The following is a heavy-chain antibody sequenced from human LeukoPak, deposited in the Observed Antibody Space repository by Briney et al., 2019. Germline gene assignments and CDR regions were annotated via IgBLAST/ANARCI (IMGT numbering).Heavy chain of an antibody. CDR2: FSGSGGST. V-gene: IGHV3-23*01. D-gene: IGHD6-19*01. CDR1: GFTFSSYA. Sequence: GGSLRLSCAASGFTFSSYAMSWVRQAPGKGLECISGFSGSGGSTYYADSVKGRFTISRDNSKHTLYLQMNSLRAEDTAVYYCAKTSGGSGWYVDRFDPWGQGTLVTVSS. CDR3: AKTSGGSGWYVDRFDP. J-gene: IGHJ5*02.